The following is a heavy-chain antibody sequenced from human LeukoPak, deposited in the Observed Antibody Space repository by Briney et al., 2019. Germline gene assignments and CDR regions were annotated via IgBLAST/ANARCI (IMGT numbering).Heavy chain of an antibody. CDR3: AKDLAGGSYPYYFDY. J-gene: IGHJ4*02. V-gene: IGHV3-23*01. CDR1: GFTFSSYA. D-gene: IGHD1-26*01. Sequence: GGSLRLSCAASGFTFSSYAMSWVRQAPGKGLEWVSAISGSGGSTYYADSVKGRFTISRDNSKNTLYLQMNSLRAEDTAVYYCAKDLAGGSYPYYFDYWRQGTLVTVSS. CDR2: ISGSGGST.